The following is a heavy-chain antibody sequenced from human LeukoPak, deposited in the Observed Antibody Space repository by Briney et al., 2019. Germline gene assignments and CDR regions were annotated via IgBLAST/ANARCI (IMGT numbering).Heavy chain of an antibody. Sequence: GGSLRLSCAASGFTFSSHSMNWVRQAPGKGLEWISHISSRSSTIFYADSVKGRVTISRDNAENSLYLQMNSLRDEDTAVYYCARDGLQRGYFDYWGQGTLVTVSS. CDR1: GFTFSSHS. D-gene: IGHD4-11*01. V-gene: IGHV3-48*02. CDR2: ISSRSSTI. CDR3: ARDGLQRGYFDY. J-gene: IGHJ4*02.